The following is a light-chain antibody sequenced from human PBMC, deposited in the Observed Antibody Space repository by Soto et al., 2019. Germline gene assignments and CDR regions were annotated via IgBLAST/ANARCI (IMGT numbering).Light chain of an antibody. J-gene: IGLJ2*01. CDR2: NVS. V-gene: IGLV2-14*01. CDR3: SSYTSSSTLV. Sequence: QSALTQPASVSGSPGQSITISCTGTSSDVGSYNYVSWYQKNPDKAPKLMIYNVSNRPSGVSNRFSGSKSGNTASLTISGLQTEDEADYYCSSYTSSSTLVFGGGTKVTVL. CDR1: SSDVGSYNY.